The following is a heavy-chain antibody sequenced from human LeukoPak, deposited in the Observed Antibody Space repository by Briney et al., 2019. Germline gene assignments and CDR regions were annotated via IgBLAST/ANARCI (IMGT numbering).Heavy chain of an antibody. V-gene: IGHV3-21*03. D-gene: IGHD3-9*01. CDR1: GFTFSSYS. J-gene: IGHJ4*02. Sequence: GGSLRLSCAASGFTFSSYSMNWVRQAPGKGLEWVSSISSSSSYIYYADSVKGRFTISRDNAKNSLYLQMNSLRAEDTAVYYCARGYYDILTGYLPSEDYWGQGTLVTVSS. CDR2: ISSSSSYI. CDR3: ARGYYDILTGYLPSEDY.